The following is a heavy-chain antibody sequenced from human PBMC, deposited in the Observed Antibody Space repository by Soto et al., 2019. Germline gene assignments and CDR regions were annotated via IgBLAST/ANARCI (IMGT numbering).Heavy chain of an antibody. V-gene: IGHV4-4*02. Sequence: SETLSLTCIVSGGSVRSSNWWSWVRQPPGKGLEWIGEIYHSGSTTYNPSLKSRATISVDKSENQFSPKLRSVTAADTAVYYCASVGTVYDNSGYYVPWGQGTLVTVSS. J-gene: IGHJ5*02. CDR1: GGSVRSSNW. CDR3: ASVGTVYDNSGYYVP. D-gene: IGHD3-22*01. CDR2: IYHSGST.